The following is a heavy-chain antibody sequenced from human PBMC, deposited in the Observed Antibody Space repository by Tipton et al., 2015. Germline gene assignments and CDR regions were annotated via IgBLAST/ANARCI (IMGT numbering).Heavy chain of an antibody. CDR3: ARDYGYCSGGSCYNPSYFDY. CDR1: GDSVSSNSAA. V-gene: IGHV6-1*01. Sequence: GLVKPSQTLSLTCAISGDSVSSNSAAWNWIRQSPSRGLEWLGRTYYRSKWYDDYAVSVKSRITINPDTSKNQFSLQLNSVTAADTAMYYCARDYGYCSGGSCYNPSYFDYWGQGTLVTVSS. CDR2: TYYRSKWYD. D-gene: IGHD2-15*01. J-gene: IGHJ4*02.